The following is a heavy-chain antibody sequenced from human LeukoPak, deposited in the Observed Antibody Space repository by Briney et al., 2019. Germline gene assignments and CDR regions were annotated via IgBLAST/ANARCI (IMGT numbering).Heavy chain of an antibody. V-gene: IGHV3-9*01. CDR1: GFTFDDYA. Sequence: GGSLRLSCAASGFTFDDYAMHWVRQAPGKGLEWVSGISWNSGSIGYADSVKGRFTISRDNAKNSLYLQMNSLRAEDTAVYYCAREKTLGLHPGYYGMDVWGQGTTVTVSS. CDR2: ISWNSGSI. CDR3: AREKTLGLHPGYYGMDV. D-gene: IGHD3/OR15-3a*01. J-gene: IGHJ6*02.